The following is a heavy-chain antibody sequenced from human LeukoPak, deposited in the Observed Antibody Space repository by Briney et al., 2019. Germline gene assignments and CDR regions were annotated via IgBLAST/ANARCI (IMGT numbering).Heavy chain of an antibody. CDR2: INSDGSST. CDR1: GFTFSSYW. J-gene: IGHJ4*02. CDR3: ATVIITIEGD. D-gene: IGHD3-10*01. V-gene: IGHV3-74*01. Sequence: GGSLRLSCAASGFTFSSYWMHWVRQAPGKGLVWVSRINSDGSSTSYADSVKGRFTVSRGNAKNTLYLQMNSLKTEDTAVYYCATVIITIEGDWGQGTLVTVSS.